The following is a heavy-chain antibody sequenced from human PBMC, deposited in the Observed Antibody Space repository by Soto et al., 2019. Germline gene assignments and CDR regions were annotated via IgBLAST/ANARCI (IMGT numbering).Heavy chain of an antibody. CDR2: ISGSGGST. CDR3: AKGSWTVAAKVRWFDP. J-gene: IGHJ5*02. D-gene: IGHD2-15*01. V-gene: IGHV3-23*01. Sequence: GGSLRLSCAASGFTFSSYAMSWVRQAPGKGLEWVSAISGSGGSTYYADSVKGRFTISRDNSKNTLYLQMNSLRAEDTAVYYCAKGSWTVAAKVRWFDPWGQGTLVTVSS. CDR1: GFTFSSYA.